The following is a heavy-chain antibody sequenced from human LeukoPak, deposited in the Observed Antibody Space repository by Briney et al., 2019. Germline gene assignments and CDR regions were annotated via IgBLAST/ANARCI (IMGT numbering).Heavy chain of an antibody. V-gene: IGHV1-46*01. CDR3: ARDFWFSYGENDY. Sequence: GASVKVSCKASGYTFSVYFINWVRQAPGQGLEWMGIIYPSGGRTNYAQKFQGRVTMTRDMSTSTAYMELRSLRSDDTAVYYCARDFWFSYGENDYWGQGTLVTVSS. CDR1: GYTFSVYF. J-gene: IGHJ4*02. D-gene: IGHD3-3*01. CDR2: IYPSGGRT.